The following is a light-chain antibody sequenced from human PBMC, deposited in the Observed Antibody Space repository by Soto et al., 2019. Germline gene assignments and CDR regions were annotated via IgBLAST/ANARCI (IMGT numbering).Light chain of an antibody. Sequence: EIVLTQSPGTLSLSPGEGATLSCRASQSVSSSSLTWYQQKRGQAPRLLIYGASTRATGIPDRFSGSGSGTDFTLTISRLEPEDFAVYYCNQYHSSFTFGGGNKVEIK. CDR3: NQYHSSFT. CDR2: GAS. J-gene: IGKJ4*01. CDR1: QSVSSSS. V-gene: IGKV3-20*01.